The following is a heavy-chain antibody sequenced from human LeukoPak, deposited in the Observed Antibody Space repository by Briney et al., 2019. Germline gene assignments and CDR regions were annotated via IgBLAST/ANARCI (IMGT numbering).Heavy chain of an antibody. Sequence: PGGSLRLSCAASGFTFSSYAMSWVRQAPGKGLEWVSAISGSGGSTYYADSVKGRFTISRDNSKNTLYLQMNSLRAEDTAVYYCAEVLGSGSYYILDYWGQGTLVTVSS. CDR2: ISGSGGST. CDR3: AEVLGSGSYYILDY. CDR1: GFTFSSYA. V-gene: IGHV3-23*01. D-gene: IGHD3-10*01. J-gene: IGHJ4*02.